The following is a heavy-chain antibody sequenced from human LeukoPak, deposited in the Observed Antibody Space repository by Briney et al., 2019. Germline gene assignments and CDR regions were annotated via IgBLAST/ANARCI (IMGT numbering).Heavy chain of an antibody. V-gene: IGHV3-33*01. Sequence: PGRSLRLSCAASGFTLSSYGMHWVRQAPGKGLEWVAVIWYDGSNKYYADSVKGRFTISRDNSKNTLYLQMNSLRAEDTAVYYCARLSGGYDSSGYYTDDYWGQGTLVTVSS. CDR3: ARLSGGYDSSGYYTDDY. CDR1: GFTLSSYG. CDR2: IWYDGSNK. D-gene: IGHD3-22*01. J-gene: IGHJ4*02.